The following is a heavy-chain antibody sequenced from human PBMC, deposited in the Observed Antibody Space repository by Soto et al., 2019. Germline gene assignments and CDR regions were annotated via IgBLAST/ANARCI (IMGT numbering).Heavy chain of an antibody. D-gene: IGHD2-15*01. V-gene: IGHV4-30-4*01. CDR3: ARCASSCSLAF. Sequence: SHALCLTSIHSACSIISRDHNGSKTTHPPGQVLEWIGYIYYSGSTYYNPSLMSRVTISVDTSKNQFSLKLSSVTAADTAVYYCARCASSCSLAFWGQGTLVTVSS. CDR1: ACSIISRDHN. CDR2: IYYSGST. J-gene: IGHJ4*02.